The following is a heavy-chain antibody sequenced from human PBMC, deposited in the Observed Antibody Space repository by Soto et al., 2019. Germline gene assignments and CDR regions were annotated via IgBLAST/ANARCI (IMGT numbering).Heavy chain of an antibody. V-gene: IGHV3-30-3*01. CDR2: ISYDGSNK. J-gene: IGHJ2*01. CDR1: GFTFSRYA. Sequence: GGSLRLSCAASGFTFSRYAMSWVRQAPGKGLEWVAVISYDGSNKYYADSVKGRFTISRDNSKNTLYLQMNSLRAEDTAVYYCARDPLWGTAMVLWYFDLWGRGTLVTVSS. D-gene: IGHD5-18*01. CDR3: ARDPLWGTAMVLWYFDL.